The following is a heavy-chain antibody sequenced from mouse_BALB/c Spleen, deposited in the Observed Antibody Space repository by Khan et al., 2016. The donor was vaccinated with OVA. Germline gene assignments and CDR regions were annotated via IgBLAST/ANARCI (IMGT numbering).Heavy chain of an antibody. D-gene: IGHD2-14*01. CDR2: IYPYNGGT. Sequence: EVKLEESGPELVKPGASVKISCTASGYTFTDYNMHWVKQSHGKSLEWIGYIYPYNGGTDYNQKFKSKATLTVDNSSSTAYMELRSLTSEESAVYYGARYRYYCDYWGQGTTLTVSS. J-gene: IGHJ2*01. CDR1: GYTFTDYN. V-gene: IGHV1S29*02. CDR3: ARYRYYCDY.